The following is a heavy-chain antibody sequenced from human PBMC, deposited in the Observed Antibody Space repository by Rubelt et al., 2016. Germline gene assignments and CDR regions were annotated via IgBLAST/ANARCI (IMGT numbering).Heavy chain of an antibody. CDR3: ARVNVQWLGTFDY. Sequence: PGKGLEWIGYIYSSGSTYYNPSLKSRVTISVDRSKNQFSLKLSSVTAAETAVYYCARVNVQWLGTFDYWGQGTLVTVSS. D-gene: IGHD6-19*01. V-gene: IGHV4-30-4*02. CDR2: IYSSGST. J-gene: IGHJ4*02.